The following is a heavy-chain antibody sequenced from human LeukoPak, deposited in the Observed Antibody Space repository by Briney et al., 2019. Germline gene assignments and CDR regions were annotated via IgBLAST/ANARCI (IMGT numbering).Heavy chain of an antibody. Sequence: GGSLRLSCAASGFMFSSYSMNWVRQAPGKGLEWVSSISSSSSYINYADSLKGRFTISRDNAKNSLYLQMNRLRAEDTAVYYCARVRIVGTTRDGFDLWGQGTMVTVSS. CDR3: ARVRIVGTTRDGFDL. CDR1: GFMFSSYS. V-gene: IGHV3-21*01. D-gene: IGHD1-26*01. CDR2: ISSSSSYI. J-gene: IGHJ3*01.